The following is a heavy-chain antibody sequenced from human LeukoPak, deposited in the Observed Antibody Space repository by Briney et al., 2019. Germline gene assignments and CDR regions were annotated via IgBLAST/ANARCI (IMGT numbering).Heavy chain of an antibody. Sequence: GGSLRLSCAASGFNFNTFAMYWVRQAPGKGLQWVAVLSSDGRSKNYADSVKGRFTISRDNSKNTLYLEMNSLTTEDTAVYYCLRDVIRRGQGILVTVSS. D-gene: IGHD3-3*02. CDR1: GFNFNTFA. CDR3: LRDVIR. J-gene: IGHJ4*02. CDR2: LSSDGRSK. V-gene: IGHV3-30*04.